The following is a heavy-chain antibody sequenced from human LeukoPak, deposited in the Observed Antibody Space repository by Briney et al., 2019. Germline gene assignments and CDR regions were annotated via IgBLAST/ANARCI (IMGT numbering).Heavy chain of an antibody. D-gene: IGHD6-19*01. CDR1: GFTFNSYD. J-gene: IGHJ3*02. Sequence: GGSLRLSCAASGFTFNSYDMHWVRQAPGKGLEWVAIMWYDESSKYYADSVKGRFTISRDNSKNTLYLQTNSLRAEDTAVYYCARGLAVAGTGDAFDIWGQGTMVTVSS. CDR3: ARGLAVAGTGDAFDI. V-gene: IGHV3-33*01. CDR2: MWYDESSK.